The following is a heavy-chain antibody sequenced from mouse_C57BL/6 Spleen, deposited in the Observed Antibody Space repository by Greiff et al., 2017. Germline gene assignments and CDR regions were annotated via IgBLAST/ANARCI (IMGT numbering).Heavy chain of an antibody. CDR3: TKPDYYGSSYPYYAMDY. Sequence: VQVVESGPGLVAPSHSLSITCTVSGFSLTSSGVSWVRQPPGKGLEWLGVIWGDGSTNYHSALISRLRISKDNSTSQVFLKLNSLHPDDTATYDCTKPDYYGSSYPYYAMDYWGQGTSVTVSS. J-gene: IGHJ4*01. V-gene: IGHV2-3*01. CDR2: IWGDGST. D-gene: IGHD1-1*01. CDR1: GFSLTSSG.